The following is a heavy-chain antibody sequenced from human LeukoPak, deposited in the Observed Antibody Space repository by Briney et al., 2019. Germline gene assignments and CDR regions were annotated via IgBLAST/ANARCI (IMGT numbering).Heavy chain of an antibody. CDR2: FDPEDGET. D-gene: IGHD2-15*01. J-gene: IGHJ3*02. V-gene: IGHV1-24*01. Sequence: GASVKVSCKVSGYTLTELSMHWVRQAPGKGLEWMGGFDPEDGETIYAQKFQGRVTMTEDTSTDTAYMELSSLRSEDTAVYYCATVCGSCYSADAFDIWGQGTMVTVSS. CDR3: ATVCGSCYSADAFDI. CDR1: GYTLTELS.